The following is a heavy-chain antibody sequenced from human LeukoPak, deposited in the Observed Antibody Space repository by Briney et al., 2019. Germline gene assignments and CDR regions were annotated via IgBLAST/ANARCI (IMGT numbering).Heavy chain of an antibody. J-gene: IGHJ4*02. V-gene: IGHV3-53*01. CDR2: IYSGGST. CDR3: ARVGSYGLYFDY. CDR1: GFTVSSNY. D-gene: IGHD5-18*01. Sequence: GGSLRPSCAASGFTVSSNYMSWVRQAPGKGLEWVSVIYSGGSTYYADSVKGRFTISRDNSKNTLYLQMNSLRAEDTAVYYCARVGSYGLYFDYWGQGTLVTVSS.